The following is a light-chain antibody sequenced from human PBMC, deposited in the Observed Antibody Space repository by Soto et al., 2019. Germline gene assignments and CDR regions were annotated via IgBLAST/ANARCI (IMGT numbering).Light chain of an antibody. CDR3: QQSYSTPPN. CDR1: QSISSY. V-gene: IGKV1-39*01. J-gene: IGKJ5*01. Sequence: DIQMTQSPSYLSASVGDRVTITCRASQSISSYLNWYQQKPGKAPKLLIYAASSLQSGVPSRFSGSGSGTDFTLTISSLQPEDFATYYCQQSYSTPPNFGQGTRLEIK. CDR2: AAS.